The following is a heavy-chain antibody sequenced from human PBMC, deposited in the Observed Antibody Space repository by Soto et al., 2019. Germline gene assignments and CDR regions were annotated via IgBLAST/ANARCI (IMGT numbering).Heavy chain of an antibody. V-gene: IGHV4-30-4*01. CDR1: GGSISSGNYY. D-gene: IGHD2-15*01. CDR2: ISYSGSA. CDR3: ATMGTPATGLYYFDY. Sequence: QVQLQESGAGLVKPSQTLSLTCTVSGGSISSGNYYWSWIRQPPGKGLEWIGFISYSGSAYYNPSLKSRVTISVDTSKNQFSLNLSFVTAADTAVYYCATMGTPATGLYYFDYWGQGTLVTVSS. J-gene: IGHJ4*02.